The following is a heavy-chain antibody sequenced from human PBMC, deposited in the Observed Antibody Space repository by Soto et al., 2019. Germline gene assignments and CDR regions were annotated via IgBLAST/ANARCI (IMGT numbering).Heavy chain of an antibody. CDR1: GYSFTSYW. Sequence: GESLKISCKGSGYSFTSYWIGWVRQMPGKGLEWMGIIYPGDSDTRYSPSFQGQVTISADKSISTAYLQWSSLKASDTAMYYCARHVRVPLFGVVYYYYGMDVWGQGTTVTVSS. CDR2: IYPGDSDT. D-gene: IGHD2-8*02. V-gene: IGHV5-51*01. CDR3: ARHVRVPLFGVVYYYYGMDV. J-gene: IGHJ6*02.